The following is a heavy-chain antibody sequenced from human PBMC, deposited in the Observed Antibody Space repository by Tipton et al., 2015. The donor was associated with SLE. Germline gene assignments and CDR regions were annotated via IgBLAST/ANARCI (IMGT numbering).Heavy chain of an antibody. V-gene: IGHV4-59*11. CDR2: IHNSGST. CDR3: ARGGYGRTTKKWIWFDP. Sequence: TLSLTCTVFGGSISNHYWTWIRQPPGKGLEWIGYIHNSGSTNYNPSLKSRTTISVDTPKKQFSLKLNSVTAADTAVYYCARGGYGRTTKKWIWFDPWGQGTLVTVSS. CDR1: GGSISNHY. J-gene: IGHJ5*02. D-gene: IGHD5-12*01.